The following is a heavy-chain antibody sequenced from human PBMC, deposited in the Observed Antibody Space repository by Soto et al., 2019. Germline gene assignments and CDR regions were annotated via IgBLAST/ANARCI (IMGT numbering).Heavy chain of an antibody. CDR3: ARGGNYDFWSGVPWFDP. CDR2: IYYSGSN. Sequence: LSLTCTVSGGSISSGDYYWSWIRQPPGKGLEWIGNIYYSGSNYYNPSLKSRVTISVDTSKNQFSLKLSSVTAADTAVYYCARGGNYDFWSGVPWFDPWGQGTLVTVSS. J-gene: IGHJ5*02. V-gene: IGHV4-30-4*01. D-gene: IGHD3-3*01. CDR1: GGSISSGDYY.